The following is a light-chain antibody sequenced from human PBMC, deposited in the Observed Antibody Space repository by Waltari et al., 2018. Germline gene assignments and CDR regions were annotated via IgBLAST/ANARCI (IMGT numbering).Light chain of an antibody. CDR3: SSYTSSKTWV. CDR1: SSDVGGYNY. J-gene: IGLJ3*02. CDR2: DVS. V-gene: IGLV2-14*03. Sequence: SALTQPASVSGSPGQSITISCTGTSSDVGGYNYVSWYQQHPGKAPKLMIYDVSNRPSGVSNRFSGSKSDNTASLTISGLLAEDEADYYCSSYTSSKTWVFGGGTRLTVL.